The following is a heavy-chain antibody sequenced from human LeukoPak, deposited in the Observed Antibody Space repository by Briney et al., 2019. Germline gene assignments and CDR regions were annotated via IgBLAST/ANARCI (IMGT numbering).Heavy chain of an antibody. CDR3: AHIGWDGYNYQRFDY. CDR2: IYWDDDK. V-gene: IGHV2-5*02. Sequence: ESGPTPVKPTQTLTLTCTFSGFSLSTSGVGVGWIRQPPGKALEWLALIYWDDDKRYSPSLKSRLTITKDTSKNQVVLTMTNMDPVDTATYYCAHIGWDGYNYQRFDYWGQGTLVTVSS. J-gene: IGHJ4*02. D-gene: IGHD5-24*01. CDR1: GFSLSTSGVG.